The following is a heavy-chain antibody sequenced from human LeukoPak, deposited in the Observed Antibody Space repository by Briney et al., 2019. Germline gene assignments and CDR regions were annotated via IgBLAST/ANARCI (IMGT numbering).Heavy chain of an antibody. Sequence: PGGSLRLSCAASGFTFSSYGMHSVRQAPGLGLQWVAVIWYDGSNTYYADSVKGRFTISRNNSNNTLYLQMNSLTAADTAVYYPAKDRLAVAVYYFDSWGQGTLVTVSS. D-gene: IGHD6-19*01. J-gene: IGHJ4*02. V-gene: IGHV3-33*06. CDR1: GFTFSSYG. CDR3: AKDRLAVAVYYFDS. CDR2: IWYDGSNT.